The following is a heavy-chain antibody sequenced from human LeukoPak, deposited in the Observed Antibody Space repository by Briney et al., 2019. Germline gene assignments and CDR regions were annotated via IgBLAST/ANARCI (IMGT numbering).Heavy chain of an antibody. J-gene: IGHJ6*03. V-gene: IGHV3-53*01. CDR2: IYSGYST. CDR1: GFTVSNSY. D-gene: IGHD3-10*01. Sequence: GGSLRLSWAASGFTVSNSYMSWLRKARGGGLEWVSVIYSGYSTYYADSVKGRFTISRDNSKNTLYLQMNSLRAEDTAVYYCARHGSITMVRGRLRYFYMDVWGKGTTVTISS. CDR3: ARHGSITMVRGRLRYFYMDV.